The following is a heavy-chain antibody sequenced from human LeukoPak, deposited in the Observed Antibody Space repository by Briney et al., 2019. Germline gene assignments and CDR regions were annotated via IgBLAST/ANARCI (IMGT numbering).Heavy chain of an antibody. CDR1: GFTFSDYW. Sequence: GGSLRLSCAASGFTFSDYWMHWVRHAPGKGLVWVSRINSDGTTTSYADSVKGRFTISRDNAKNTLYLQMNSLRAEDTAVYYCARGYSSGWYLFGDYWGQGTLVTVSS. CDR2: INSDGTTT. D-gene: IGHD6-19*01. CDR3: ARGYSSGWYLFGDY. J-gene: IGHJ4*02. V-gene: IGHV3-74*01.